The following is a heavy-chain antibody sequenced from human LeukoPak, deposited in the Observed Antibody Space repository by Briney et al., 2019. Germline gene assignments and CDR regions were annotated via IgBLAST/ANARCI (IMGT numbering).Heavy chain of an antibody. CDR1: GYTFTGYY. J-gene: IGHJ6*02. V-gene: IGHV1-2*02. D-gene: IGHD6-13*01. CDR3: ARDSRRGATAAGPYYYYGMDV. Sequence: ASVKVSCKASGYTFTGYYMHWVRQAPGQGREWMGWINPNSGGTNYAQKYQGRVTMTRDTSISTAYMELSRLRSDDTAVYYFARDSRRGATAAGPYYYYGMDVWGQGTTVTVSS. CDR2: INPNSGGT.